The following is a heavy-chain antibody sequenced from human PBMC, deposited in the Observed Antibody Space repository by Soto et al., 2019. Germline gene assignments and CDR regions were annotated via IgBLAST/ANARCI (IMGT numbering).Heavy chain of an antibody. Sequence: GASVKVSCKASGYTFTGYYMHWVRQAPGQGLEWMGWINPNSGGTNYAQKFQGRVTMTRDTSISTAYMELSRLRSDDTAVYYCARRDKWLALYYFDYWGQGTLVTVSS. V-gene: IGHV1-2*02. J-gene: IGHJ4*02. CDR3: ARRDKWLALYYFDY. CDR2: INPNSGGT. CDR1: GYTFTGYY. D-gene: IGHD3-22*01.